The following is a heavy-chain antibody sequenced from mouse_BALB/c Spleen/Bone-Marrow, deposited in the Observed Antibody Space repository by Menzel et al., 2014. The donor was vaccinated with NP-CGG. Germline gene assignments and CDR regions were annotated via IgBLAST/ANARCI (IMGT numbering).Heavy chain of an antibody. J-gene: IGHJ4*01. D-gene: IGHD1-2*01. CDR2: INPNNGGT. V-gene: IGHV1-18*01. CDR3: ARKDYGFNYVMDY. Sequence: VQLQQSGPELAKPGASVKIFCKTSGYTFAEYTMHWVKQSHGKSLEWIGGINPNNGGTIYNQKFKGKATLTVDKSSSTAYMELRSLTSEDSAVYYCARKDYGFNYVMDYWGQGTSVTVSS. CDR1: GYTFAEYT.